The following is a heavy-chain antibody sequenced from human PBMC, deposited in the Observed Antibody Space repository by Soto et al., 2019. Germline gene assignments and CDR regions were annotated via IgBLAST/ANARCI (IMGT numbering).Heavy chain of an antibody. Sequence: QVQLQQWGAGLLKPSETLSLTCAVYGGSFSGYYWSWIRQPPGKGLEWIGEINHSGSTNYNPSLKSRVTISVDTSKNQFSLKLSSVTAADTAVYYCARRRHTLGGNANWYFDLWGRGTLVTVSS. D-gene: IGHD2-15*01. CDR3: ARRRHTLGGNANWYFDL. CDR2: INHSGST. CDR1: GGSFSGYY. J-gene: IGHJ2*01. V-gene: IGHV4-34*01.